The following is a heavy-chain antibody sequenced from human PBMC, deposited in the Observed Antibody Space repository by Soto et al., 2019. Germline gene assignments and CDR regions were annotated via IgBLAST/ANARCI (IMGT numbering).Heavy chain of an antibody. Sequence: PSETLSLTCSVSGGSISSYYWSWIRQPPGKGLEWIGYIYYSGTTYYNPSLKSRVNISVDASKNQFSLKLSSVIAADTAVYYCARHGRSASYYNHFDYWGQGTLVTVSS. J-gene: IGHJ4*02. CDR3: ARHGRSASYYNHFDY. CDR2: IYYSGTT. CDR1: GGSISSYY. V-gene: IGHV4-59*04. D-gene: IGHD3-10*01.